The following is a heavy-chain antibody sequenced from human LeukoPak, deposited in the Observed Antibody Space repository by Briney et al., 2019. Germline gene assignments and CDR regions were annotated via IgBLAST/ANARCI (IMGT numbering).Heavy chain of an antibody. D-gene: IGHD2-15*01. CDR1: GFTFSSYA. Sequence: PGGSLRLSCAASGFTFSSYAMHWVRQAPGKGLEWVAVISYDGSNKYYADSVKGRFTISRDNSKNTLYLQMNSLRAEDTAVYYRAGLFLYSLPIDYWGQGTLVTVSS. J-gene: IGHJ4*02. CDR2: ISYDGSNK. CDR3: AGLFLYSLPIDY. V-gene: IGHV3-30-3*01.